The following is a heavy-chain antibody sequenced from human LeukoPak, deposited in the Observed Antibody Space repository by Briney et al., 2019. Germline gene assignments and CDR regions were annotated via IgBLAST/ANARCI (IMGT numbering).Heavy chain of an antibody. V-gene: IGHV3-69-1*01. CDR1: GFTVSTNY. Sequence: GGSLRLSCAASGFTVSTNYMNWVRQAPGKGLEWVSYISSSSTIYYAESVKGRFTISRDNAKSSLYLQMNSLRAEDTAVYYCARGSGSSGLVVWGQGTLVTVSS. CDR3: ARGSGSSGLVV. D-gene: IGHD1-26*01. CDR2: ISSSSTI. J-gene: IGHJ4*02.